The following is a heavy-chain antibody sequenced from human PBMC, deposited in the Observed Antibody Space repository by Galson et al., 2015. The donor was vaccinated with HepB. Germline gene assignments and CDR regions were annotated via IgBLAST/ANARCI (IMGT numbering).Heavy chain of an antibody. D-gene: IGHD5-12*01. CDR2: IRSKAYGGTT. V-gene: IGHV3-49*04. Sequence: SLRLSCAASGFTFGDYAMSWVRQAPGKGLEWVGFIRSKAYGGTTEYAASVKGRFTISRDDSKSIAYLQMNSLKTEDTAVYYCTRPPLSYSGHDSGRFDYWGQGTLVTVSS. CDR1: GFTFGDYA. J-gene: IGHJ4*02. CDR3: TRPPLSYSGHDSGRFDY.